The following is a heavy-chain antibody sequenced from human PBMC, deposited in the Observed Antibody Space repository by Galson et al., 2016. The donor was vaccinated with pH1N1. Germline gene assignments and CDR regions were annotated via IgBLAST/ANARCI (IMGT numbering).Heavy chain of an antibody. Sequence: SLRLSCAASGFTFSSNWMSWVRQAPGKGLEWVASIDQHGSQKYYVGSVKGRFTISRDNAKSSLYMQMNSLRAEDTAVYYCARRYFDLWGRGTLVTVSS. CDR3: ARRYFDL. V-gene: IGHV3-7*01. CDR1: GFTFSSNW. CDR2: IDQHGSQK. J-gene: IGHJ2*01.